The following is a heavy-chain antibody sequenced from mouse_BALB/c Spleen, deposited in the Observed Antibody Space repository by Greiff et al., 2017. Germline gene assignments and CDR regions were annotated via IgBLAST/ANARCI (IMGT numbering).Heavy chain of an antibody. CDR3: AMPIYDGFYYAMDY. V-gene: IGHV1S56*01. CDR2: IYPGDGST. CDR1: GYTFTSYY. Sequence: QVQLKQSGPELVKPGASVKMSCKASGYTFTSYYIHWVKQRPGQGLEWIGWIYPGDGSTKYNEKFKGKTTLTADKSSSTAYMLLSSLTSEDSAIYFCAMPIYDGFYYAMDYWGQGTSVTVSS. J-gene: IGHJ4*01. D-gene: IGHD2-3*01.